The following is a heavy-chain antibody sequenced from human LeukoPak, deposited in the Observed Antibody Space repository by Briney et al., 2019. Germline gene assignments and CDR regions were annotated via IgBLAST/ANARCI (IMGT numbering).Heavy chain of an antibody. CDR2: IGRAGDT. D-gene: IGHD5-18*01. J-gene: IGHJ4*02. Sequence: PGGSLRLSCAASGFTFSSYDMHWVRQATGKGLEWVSGIGRAGDTYYPGSVKGRFTISRENAKNSLYLQMNSLRAGDTAVYYCARGLPGGFDYWGQGTLVTVSS. V-gene: IGHV3-13*01. CDR1: GFTFSSYD. CDR3: ARGLPGGFDY.